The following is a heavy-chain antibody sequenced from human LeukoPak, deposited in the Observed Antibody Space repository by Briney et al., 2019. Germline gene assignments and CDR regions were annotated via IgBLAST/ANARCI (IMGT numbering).Heavy chain of an antibody. CDR2: ISSSSSYI. CDR1: GFTFSSYS. D-gene: IGHD3-10*01. J-gene: IGHJ4*02. Sequence: GGSLRLSSAASGFTFSSYSMNWVRQAPGKGLEWVSSISSSSSYIYYADSVKGRFTISRDNAKNSLYLQMNSLRAEDTAVYYCARIWFGEFDYWGQGTLVTVSS. V-gene: IGHV3-21*01. CDR3: ARIWFGEFDY.